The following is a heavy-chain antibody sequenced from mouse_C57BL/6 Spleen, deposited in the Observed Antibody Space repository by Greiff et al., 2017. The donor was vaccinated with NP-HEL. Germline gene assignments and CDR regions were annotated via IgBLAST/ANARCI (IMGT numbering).Heavy chain of an antibody. CDR1: GFTFTDYY. Sequence: EVNVVESGGGLVQPGGSLSLSCAASGFTFTDYYMRWVRQPPGKALEWLGFIRNKANGYTTEYSASVKGRFTISRDNAQSILYLQMNALRAEDSATYYCARYRIYYDYDVFDYWGQGTTLTVSS. D-gene: IGHD2-4*01. V-gene: IGHV7-3*01. CDR3: ARYRIYYDYDVFDY. CDR2: IRNKANGYTT. J-gene: IGHJ2*01.